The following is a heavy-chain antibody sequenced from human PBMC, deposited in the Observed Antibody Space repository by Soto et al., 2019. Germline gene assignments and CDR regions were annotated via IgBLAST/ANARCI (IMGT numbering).Heavy chain of an antibody. V-gene: IGHV1-69*13. CDR1: GGTFSSYA. CDR3: ARVVLLWFGELIHYYYSYYGMHV. D-gene: IGHD3-10*01. J-gene: IGHJ6*02. Sequence: SVKFSCKASGGTFSSYAISWVRQAPGQGLEWMGGIIPIFGTANYAQKFQGRVTITADESTSTAYMELSSLRSEDTAVYYCARVVLLWFGELIHYYYSYYGMHVWGQVTTVTVCS. CDR2: IIPIFGTA.